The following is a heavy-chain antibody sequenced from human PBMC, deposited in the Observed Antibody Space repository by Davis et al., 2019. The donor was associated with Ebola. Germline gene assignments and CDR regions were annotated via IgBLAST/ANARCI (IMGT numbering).Heavy chain of an antibody. Sequence: PGGSLRLSCAASGFTFSSLGMHWVRQAPGKGLEWVAVISNDGNKEYYADSVKGRFTISRDNSKNMLYLQMNSLRAEDTAVYYCVKERDGDYSFDCWGQGALVTVSS. V-gene: IGHV3-30*18. J-gene: IGHJ4*02. CDR3: VKERDGDYSFDC. CDR1: GFTFSSLG. D-gene: IGHD4-17*01. CDR2: ISNDGNKE.